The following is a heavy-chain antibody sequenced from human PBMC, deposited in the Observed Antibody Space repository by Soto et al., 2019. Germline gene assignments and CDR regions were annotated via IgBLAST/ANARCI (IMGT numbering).Heavy chain of an antibody. J-gene: IGHJ4*02. D-gene: IGHD3-3*02. CDR3: ARLPSRHLVDY. CDR1: GSSINSSGYY. V-gene: IGHV4-39*01. Sequence: SETLSLTCTVSGSSINSSGYYWGWIRQPPGRGLEWIGSMFYGVSTYYNPSLKSRVTVSVDTSKNQFSLNLRSVTAADTAVYYCARLPSRHLVDYWGQGTLVTSPQ. CDR2: MFYGVST.